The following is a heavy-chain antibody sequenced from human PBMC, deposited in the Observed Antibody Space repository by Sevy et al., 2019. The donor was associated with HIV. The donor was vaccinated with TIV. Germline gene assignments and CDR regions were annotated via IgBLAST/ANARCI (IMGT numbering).Heavy chain of an antibody. CDR1: GFTFSSYA. CDR3: ARERCSKPHDY. Sequence: GGSLRLSCAASGFTFSSYAMSWVRQAPGKGLEWVSTFSFGCGKINYADSVKGRFTISRDNSKNTLYLQMHSVRAEDTAVYYCARERCSKPHDYWGQGTLVTVSS. J-gene: IGHJ4*02. V-gene: IGHV3-23*01. D-gene: IGHD3-10*02. CDR2: FSFGCGKI.